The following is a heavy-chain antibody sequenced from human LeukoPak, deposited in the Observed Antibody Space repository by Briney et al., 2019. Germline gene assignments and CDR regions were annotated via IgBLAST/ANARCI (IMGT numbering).Heavy chain of an antibody. V-gene: IGHV6-1*01. Sequence: SQTPSLTCAISGDSVSSNSAAWYWIRQSPSRGLEWLGRTYYRSKWSSDYAVSVKSRININPDTSENQFSLQLNSVTPEDTAVYYCARSRGAIVDYWGQGTLVTVSS. CDR3: ARSRGAIVDY. CDR2: TYYRSKWSS. J-gene: IGHJ4*02. CDR1: GDSVSSNSAA.